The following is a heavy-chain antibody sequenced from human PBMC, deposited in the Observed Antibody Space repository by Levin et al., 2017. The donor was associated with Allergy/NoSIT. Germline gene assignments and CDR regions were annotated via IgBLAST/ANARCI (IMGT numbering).Heavy chain of an antibody. CDR3: AREDGSTFDF. D-gene: IGHD2-2*03. V-gene: IGHV4-31*02. CDR2: IYYSGST. Sequence: PEKCLEWIGYIYYSGSTFYNPSLKSRLMISVDTSKNQFSLNVSSVTAADTAVYYGAREDGSTFDFWGQGALVTVAS. J-gene: IGHJ4*02.